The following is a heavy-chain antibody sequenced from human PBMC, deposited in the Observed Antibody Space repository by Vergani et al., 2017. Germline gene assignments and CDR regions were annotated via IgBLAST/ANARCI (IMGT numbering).Heavy chain of an antibody. CDR3: ARDLSFSGGRFYFDY. J-gene: IGHJ4*02. Sequence: QLVESGGGWVQPGGSLRLSCAASGFTFSSYSMNWVRQAPGKGLEWVSSISSSSSYIYYADSVKGRFTISRDNAKNSLYLQMNSLRAEDTAVYYCARDLSFSGGRFYFDYWGQGTLVTVSS. D-gene: IGHD3-16*01. CDR1: GFTFSSYS. CDR2: ISSSSSYI. V-gene: IGHV3-21*02.